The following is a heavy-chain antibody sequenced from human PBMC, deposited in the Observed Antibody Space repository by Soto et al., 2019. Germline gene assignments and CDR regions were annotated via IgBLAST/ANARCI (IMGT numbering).Heavy chain of an antibody. CDR1: GFTFSSYG. D-gene: IGHD4-17*01. CDR2: ISYDGSNK. CDR3: AKDLWGDYGDFYFDY. Sequence: QVQLVESGGGVVQPGRSLRLSCAASGFTFSSYGMHWVRQAPGKGLEWVAVISYDGSNKYYADSVKGRFTISRDNSKNTLYLQMNSLRAEDTAVYYCAKDLWGDYGDFYFDYWGQGTLVTVSS. J-gene: IGHJ4*02. V-gene: IGHV3-30*18.